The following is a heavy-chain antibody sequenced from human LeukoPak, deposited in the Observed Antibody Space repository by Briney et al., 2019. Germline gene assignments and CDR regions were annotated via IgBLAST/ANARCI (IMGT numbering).Heavy chain of an antibody. CDR1: GGSFSGYY. J-gene: IGHJ4*02. V-gene: IGHV4-34*01. CDR2: INHSGST. Sequence: SETLSLTCAVYGGSFSGYYWSWIRQPPGKGLEWIGEINHSGSTNYNPSLKSRVTISVDTSKNQFSLKLSSVTAADTAVYYCAMMTHDQGIWFGELPPQEPNDYCGQGTLVTVSS. D-gene: IGHD3-10*01. CDR3: AMMTHDQGIWFGELPPQEPNDY.